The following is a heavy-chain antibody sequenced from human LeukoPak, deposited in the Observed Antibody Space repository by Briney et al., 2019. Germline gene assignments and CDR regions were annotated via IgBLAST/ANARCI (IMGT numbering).Heavy chain of an antibody. CDR3: ARASRVYYDSSGYYPKDDAFDI. CDR1: GYRFTSYG. Sequence: ASVKVSFRASGYRFTSYGISWVRQAPGQGLEWMGWISGYNGNTNYEQKIQGRVTMTTDTSTSTAYMEVRSLRSDDTAVYYCARASRVYYDSSGYYPKDDAFDIWGQGTMVTVSS. J-gene: IGHJ3*02. D-gene: IGHD3-22*01. CDR2: ISGYNGNT. V-gene: IGHV1-18*01.